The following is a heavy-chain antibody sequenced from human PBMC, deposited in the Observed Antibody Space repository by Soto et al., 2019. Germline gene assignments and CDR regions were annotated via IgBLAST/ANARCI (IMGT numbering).Heavy chain of an antibody. D-gene: IGHD2-15*01. Sequence: SVKVSCKASGGTFSSYAISWVRQAPGQGLEWMGGIIPIFGTANYAQKFQGRVTITADESTSTAYMELSSLRSEDTAVYYCARGYCSGGSCYGGSWFDPWGQGTLVTVS. CDR1: GGTFSSYA. CDR3: ARGYCSGGSCYGGSWFDP. V-gene: IGHV1-69*13. CDR2: IIPIFGTA. J-gene: IGHJ5*02.